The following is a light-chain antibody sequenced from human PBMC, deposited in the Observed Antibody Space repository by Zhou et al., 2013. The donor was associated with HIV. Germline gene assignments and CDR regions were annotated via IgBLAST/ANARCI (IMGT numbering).Light chain of an antibody. V-gene: IGKV1-39*01. CDR1: QDISNY. J-gene: IGKJ3*01. CDR3: QQSYNTPFT. Sequence: DIQMTQSPSSLSASVGDRVTITCQASQDISNYLNWYQQKPGKAPKLLIYDASNLETGVPSRFSGSGSGTDFTLTITSLQPEDFATYYCQQSYNTPFTFGPGTK. CDR2: DAS.